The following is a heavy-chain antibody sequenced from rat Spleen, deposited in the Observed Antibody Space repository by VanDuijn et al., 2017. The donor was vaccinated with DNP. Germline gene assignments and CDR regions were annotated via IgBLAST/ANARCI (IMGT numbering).Heavy chain of an antibody. CDR2: ISYEGSST. Sequence: EVQLVESGGDLVRPGGSLKLSCTASGFTFSVYNMAWVRQSPRTGLEWVATISYEGSSTYYRDSVKGRFTISRDNVKNNLYLEMDSLRPEDTATYYCARDSADNYIRYYVDYWGQGVMVTVSS. V-gene: IGHV5-7*01. J-gene: IGHJ2*01. D-gene: IGHD1-10*01. CDR1: GFTFSVYN. CDR3: ARDSADNYIRYYVDY.